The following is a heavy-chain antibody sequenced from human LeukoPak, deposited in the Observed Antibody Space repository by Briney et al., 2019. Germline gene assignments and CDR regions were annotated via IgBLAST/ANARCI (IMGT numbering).Heavy chain of an antibody. J-gene: IGHJ3*02. CDR3: ALRGTTALNAFDI. D-gene: IGHD1/OR15-1a*01. CDR1: GFTFSYYA. V-gene: IGHV3-23*01. Sequence: GGSLRLSCAASGFTFSYYAMTWVRQAPGKGPEWVSGITDSGSRTSYADSVEGRFTISRDNSKNTLFLQMSSLRAEDTALYYCALRGTTALNAFDIWGQGTMVTVSS. CDR2: ITDSGSRT.